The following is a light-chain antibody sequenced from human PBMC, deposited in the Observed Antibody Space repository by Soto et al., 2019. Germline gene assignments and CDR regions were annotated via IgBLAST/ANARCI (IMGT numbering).Light chain of an antibody. CDR3: HQYNDWRT. CDR1: ESVSKY. CDR2: EAS. Sequence: EVVLRQSPATLSVSTGERAILSCRASESVSKYLAWYQQKPGQAPRLLIYEASARATGIPSRFGGSGSGTEFTLTINSLQSEDFAVYYCHQYNDWRTFGQGTKVDI. J-gene: IGKJ1*01. V-gene: IGKV3-15*01.